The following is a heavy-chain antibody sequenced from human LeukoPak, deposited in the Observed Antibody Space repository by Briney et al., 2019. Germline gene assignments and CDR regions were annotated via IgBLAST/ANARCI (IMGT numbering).Heavy chain of an antibody. D-gene: IGHD6-6*01. J-gene: IGHJ6*03. CDR2: MFHSGSP. CDR3: VRDAAHYMDV. Sequence: SETLSLTCTVSGYSMKSGYYWGWIRQSPGKGLEWMGSMFHSGSPYDNASLKSRVRISVDTSNNQFSLKLTSVTAADTAVYYCVRDAAHYMDVWGKGITVTVS. V-gene: IGHV4-38-2*02. CDR1: GYSMKSGYY.